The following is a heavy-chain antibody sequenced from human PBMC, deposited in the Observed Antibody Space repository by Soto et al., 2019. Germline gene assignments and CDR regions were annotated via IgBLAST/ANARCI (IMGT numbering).Heavy chain of an antibody. CDR3: AGGSPSSALVLYYYYYMDV. CDR2: MNPNSGNT. CDR1: GYTFTSYD. D-gene: IGHD6-6*01. Sequence: QVQLVQSGAEVKKPGASVKVSCKASGYTFTSYDINWVRQATGQGLEWMGWMNPNSGNTGYAQKFQGRGSMTRNTSISTAYMELSSLRSEDTAVYYCAGGSPSSALVLYYYYYMDVWGKGTTVTVSS. V-gene: IGHV1-8*01. J-gene: IGHJ6*03.